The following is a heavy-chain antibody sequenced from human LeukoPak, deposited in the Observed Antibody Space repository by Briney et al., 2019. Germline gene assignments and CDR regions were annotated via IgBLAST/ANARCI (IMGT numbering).Heavy chain of an antibody. CDR2: ISGRGGST. V-gene: IGHV3-23*01. J-gene: IGHJ4*02. D-gene: IGHD5-12*01. CDR1: GFTFTTYV. Sequence: GGSLRLSCVGSGFTFTTYVMNWVRQAPGKGLEWVSGISGRGGSTYYADSVKGRFTISRDNSKNMLYLQMNSLRADDTAVYYCARGPPYGGYSDWGQGTLVTVSS. CDR3: ARGPPYGGYSD.